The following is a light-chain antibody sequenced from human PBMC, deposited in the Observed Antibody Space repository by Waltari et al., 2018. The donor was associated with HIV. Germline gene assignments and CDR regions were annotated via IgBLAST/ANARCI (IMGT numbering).Light chain of an antibody. CDR1: SGSIASNY. V-gene: IGLV6-57*04. CDR2: EDN. CDR3: QSYDSSIVV. Sequence: NFMLTQPHSVSESPGKTVTISCTRSSGSIASNYVQWYQQRPGSAPTTVIYEDNQRPVGVPERFSGSIDSSSNSAALTSSGLKTEDEADYYCQSYDSSIVVFGGGTKLTVL. J-gene: IGLJ2*01.